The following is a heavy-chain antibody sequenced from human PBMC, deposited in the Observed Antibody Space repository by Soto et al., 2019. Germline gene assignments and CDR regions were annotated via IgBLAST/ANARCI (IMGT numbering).Heavy chain of an antibody. CDR2: ISTDRGDT. CDR1: GYSFTTHD. D-gene: IGHD2-15*01. V-gene: IGHV1-18*01. Sequence: QVQLVQSGAEVKKPGASVKVSCKASGYSFTTHDITWLRQAPGKGLEWVGGISTDRGDTIYPQNLQGRVTMTTDSSTSTVYRELKSLRSDDTAVYYWARDDLNRGGKYFDYWGQGPLATVSS. J-gene: IGHJ4*02. CDR3: ARDDLNRGGKYFDY.